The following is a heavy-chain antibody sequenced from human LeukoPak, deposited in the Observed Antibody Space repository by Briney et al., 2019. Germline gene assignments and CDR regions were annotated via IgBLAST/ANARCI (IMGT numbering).Heavy chain of an antibody. D-gene: IGHD3-16*02. CDR1: GFTFSSYS. CDR2: ISSSSSTI. CDR3: ARYHDYVWGSYRYSYGMDV. J-gene: IGHJ6*02. Sequence: AGGSLRRSCAASGFTFSSYSMNWVRQAPGKGLEWVSYISSSSSTIYYADSVKGRFTISRDNAKNSLYLQMNSLRDEDTAVYYCARYHDYVWGSYRYSYGMDVWGQGTTVTVSS. V-gene: IGHV3-48*02.